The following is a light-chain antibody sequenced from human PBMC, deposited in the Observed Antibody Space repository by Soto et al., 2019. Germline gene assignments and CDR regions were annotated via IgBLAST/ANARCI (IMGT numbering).Light chain of an antibody. J-gene: IGLJ2*01. V-gene: IGLV2-8*01. CDR1: STDVGNYNY. CDR2: DVN. Sequence: QSALTQPPSASGSPGQSLTISCTRTSTDVGNYNYVSWYQQHPGKAPKLMISDVNRRPSGVPDRFSGSKSGNTASLTVSELQAEDEADYYCSSYAGSNNWVFGGGTKVTVL. CDR3: SSYAGSNNWV.